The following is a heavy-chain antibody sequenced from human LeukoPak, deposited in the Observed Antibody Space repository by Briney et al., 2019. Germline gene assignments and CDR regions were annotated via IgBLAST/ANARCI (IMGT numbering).Heavy chain of an antibody. CDR3: ASSDHYYDSSGYYYGSYFDY. Sequence: GSSVKVSCKASGGTFSSYAISWVRQAPGQGLEWMGGIIPIFGTANYAQKFQGRVTITADESTSTAYMELSSLRSEDTAVYYCASSDHYYDSSGYYYGSYFDYWGQGTLVTVS. V-gene: IGHV1-69*01. D-gene: IGHD3-22*01. CDR1: GGTFSSYA. J-gene: IGHJ4*02. CDR2: IIPIFGTA.